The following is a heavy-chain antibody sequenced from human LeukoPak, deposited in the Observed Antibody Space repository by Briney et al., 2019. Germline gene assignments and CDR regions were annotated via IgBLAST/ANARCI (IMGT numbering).Heavy chain of an antibody. Sequence: PSETLSLTCAVYGGSFSGYYWSWIRQPPGKGLEWIGEINHSGSTNYNPSLKSRVTIPVDTSKNQFSLKLSSVTAADTAVYYCARGKTYYYDSSGYYYYWGQGTLVTVSS. V-gene: IGHV4-34*01. J-gene: IGHJ4*02. CDR1: GGSFSGYY. CDR3: ARGKTYYYDSSGYYYY. D-gene: IGHD3-22*01. CDR2: INHSGST.